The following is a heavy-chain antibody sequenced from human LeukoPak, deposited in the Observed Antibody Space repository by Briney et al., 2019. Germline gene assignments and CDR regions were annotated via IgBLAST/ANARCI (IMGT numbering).Heavy chain of an antibody. CDR1: GYSMTTGYY. V-gene: IGHV4-38-2*01. CDR3: ARILGYCSSNSCHDAFDI. D-gene: IGHD2-2*01. CDR2: IYHGGSI. Sequence: SETLSLTCAVSGYSMTTGYYWGWNRQPPGKGLEWIGSIYHGGSIYYNPSLKSRVTMSVDTSKNQFSLKLNSVTAADTAVYYCARILGYCSSNSCHDAFDIWGQGTMVTVSS. J-gene: IGHJ3*02.